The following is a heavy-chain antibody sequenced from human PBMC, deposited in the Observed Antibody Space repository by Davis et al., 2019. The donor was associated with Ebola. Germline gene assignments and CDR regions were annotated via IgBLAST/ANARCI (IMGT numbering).Heavy chain of an antibody. J-gene: IGHJ6*03. CDR3: ARVSNYYYYLDV. CDR2: IKEEGSEQ. CDR1: AFTFSSYW. V-gene: IGHV3-7*01. Sequence: GESLKISCEASAFTFSSYWMSWVRQAPGKGLEWVANIKEEGSEQYYVDSVKGRFTISRDNAKNSLYLQMNSLRVEDTAVYYCARVSNYYYYLDVWGKGTTVTVSS.